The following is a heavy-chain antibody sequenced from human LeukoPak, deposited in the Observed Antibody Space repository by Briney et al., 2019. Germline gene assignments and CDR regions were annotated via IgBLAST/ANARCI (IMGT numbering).Heavy chain of an antibody. CDR1: GFTFSTYA. V-gene: IGHV3-23*01. D-gene: IGHD1-26*01. Sequence: GRSLRLSCAASGFTFSTYAMSWVRQAPGQGLEWVSAISGGGGITYYADSVKGRFTISRDNSKNTLYLQMDSLRAEDTAVYYCAKSLTEWELRDFDYWGQGTLVTVSS. CDR2: ISGGGGIT. J-gene: IGHJ4*02. CDR3: AKSLTEWELRDFDY.